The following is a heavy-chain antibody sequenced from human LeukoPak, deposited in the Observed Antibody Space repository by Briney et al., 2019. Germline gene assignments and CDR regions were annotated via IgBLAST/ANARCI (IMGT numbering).Heavy chain of an antibody. J-gene: IGHJ5*02. D-gene: IGHD2-15*01. CDR2: IYYSGST. V-gene: IGHV4-31*03. Sequence: PSQTLSLTCTVSGGSISSGGYYWSWIRQHPGKGLEWIGYIYYSGSTYYNPSLKSRVTISVDTSKNQFSLKLSSVTAADTAVYYCAREAIPSGGSRLLFDPWGQGTLVTVSS. CDR1: GGSISSGGYY. CDR3: AREAIPSGGSRLLFDP.